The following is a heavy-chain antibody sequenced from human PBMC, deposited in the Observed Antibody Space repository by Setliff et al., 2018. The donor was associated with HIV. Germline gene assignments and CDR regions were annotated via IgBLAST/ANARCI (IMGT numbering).Heavy chain of an antibody. CDR3: ARTLGAYSSSSDPFDY. J-gene: IGHJ4*02. D-gene: IGHD6-6*01. CDR2: IFYSGST. CDR1: GGSISSHY. V-gene: IGHV4-59*11. Sequence: PSETLSLTCTVSGGSISSHYWSWIRQPPGKELEWIGYIFYSGSTKYNPSLQSRVTISIDTSKNQFSMRLSSVTAEDTAMYYCARTLGAYSSSSDPFDYWGQGARVTSP.